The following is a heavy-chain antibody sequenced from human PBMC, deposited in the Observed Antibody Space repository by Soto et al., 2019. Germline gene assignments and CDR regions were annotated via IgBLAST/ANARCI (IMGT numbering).Heavy chain of an antibody. Sequence: PRLSCAASGFTFSIYAMTWVRQAPGKGLEWVSSIIYNGGDTSYADSVKGRFTISRDNSKNTLYLQMNSLRAEDAAVYFCAKAGDGGGFYFDYWGQGTLVTVSS. CDR2: IIYNGGDT. CDR1: GFTFSIYA. CDR3: AKAGDGGGFYFDY. J-gene: IGHJ4*02. V-gene: IGHV3-23*01. D-gene: IGHD2-21*02.